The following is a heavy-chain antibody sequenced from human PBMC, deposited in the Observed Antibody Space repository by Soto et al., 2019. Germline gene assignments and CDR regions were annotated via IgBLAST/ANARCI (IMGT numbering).Heavy chain of an antibody. CDR1: GFTFSSYW. V-gene: IGHV3-7*01. D-gene: IGHD6-6*01. CDR3: ARDRSSSSCAFDI. J-gene: IGHJ3*02. Sequence: HPGGSLRLSCAASGFTFSSYWMSWVRQAPGKGLEWVANIKQDGSEKYYVDSVKGRFTISRDNAKNSLYLQMNSLRAEDTAVYYCARDRSSSSCAFDIWGQGTMVTVSS. CDR2: IKQDGSEK.